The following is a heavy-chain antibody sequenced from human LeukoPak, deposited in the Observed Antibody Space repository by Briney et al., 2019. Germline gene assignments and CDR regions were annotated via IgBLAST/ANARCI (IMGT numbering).Heavy chain of an antibody. V-gene: IGHV4-34*01. CDR3: ARGTDSSGWSWFDY. CDR2: INHSGST. CDR1: GGSFSGYY. J-gene: IGHJ4*02. Sequence: SETLSLTCAVYGGSFSGYYWSWIRQPPGKGLEWIGEINHSGSTNYNPSLKSRVTISVDTSKNQFSLRLSSVTAADTAVYYCARGTDSSGWSWFDYWGQGTLVTVSS. D-gene: IGHD6-19*01.